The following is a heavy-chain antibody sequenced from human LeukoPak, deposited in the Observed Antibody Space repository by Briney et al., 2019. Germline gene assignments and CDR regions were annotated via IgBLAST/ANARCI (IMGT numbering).Heavy chain of an antibody. CDR3: ARPSRGGAFDI. V-gene: IGHV1-46*01. Sequence: ASVKVSCKASGYTFTGYYMHWVRQAPGQGLEWMGWINPSGGSTSYAQKFQGRVTMTRDTSTSTVYMELSSLRFEDTAVYYCARPSRGGAFDIWGQGTMVTVSS. D-gene: IGHD3-10*01. J-gene: IGHJ3*02. CDR2: INPSGGST. CDR1: GYTFTGYY.